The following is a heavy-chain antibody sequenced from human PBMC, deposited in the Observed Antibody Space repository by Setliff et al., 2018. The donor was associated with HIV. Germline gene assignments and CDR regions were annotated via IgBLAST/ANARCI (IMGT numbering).Heavy chain of an antibody. CDR1: GGSISSSSYY. V-gene: IGHV4-39*01. J-gene: IGHJ1*01. CDR3: ARLDLTTAGQIGYFHH. CDR2: IYYSGST. Sequence: PSETLSLTCTVSGGSISSSSYYWGWIRQPPGKGLEWIGSIYYSGSTYYNPSLKSRVTISVDTSKNQFSLKLSPVTATDTAVYYCARLDLTTAGQIGYFHHWGQGTQVTVSS. D-gene: IGHD6-13*01.